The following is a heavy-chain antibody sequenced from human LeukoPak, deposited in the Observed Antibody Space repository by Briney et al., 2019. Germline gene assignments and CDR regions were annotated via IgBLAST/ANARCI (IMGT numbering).Heavy chain of an antibody. CDR1: GFTFSSYA. CDR3: AKDGSIVVVPAAIDGDYYYMDV. J-gene: IGHJ6*03. Sequence: GGSLRLSCAASGFTFSSYAMHWVRQAPGKGPEWVAVISYDGSNKYYVDSVKGRFTISRDNSKNTLYLQMNSLRAEDTAVYYCAKDGSIVVVPAAIDGDYYYMDVWGKGTTVTVSS. CDR2: ISYDGSNK. D-gene: IGHD2-2*02. V-gene: IGHV3-30-3*01.